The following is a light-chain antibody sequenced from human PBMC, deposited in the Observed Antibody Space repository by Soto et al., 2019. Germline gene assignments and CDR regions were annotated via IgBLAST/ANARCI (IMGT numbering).Light chain of an antibody. J-gene: IGKJ2*01. V-gene: IGKV3-20*01. CDR3: QQYGSSPHT. CDR2: GAS. CDR1: QSVSSSY. Sequence: EIVLTQSPGTLSSSPGERDTLSCRARQSVSSSYLAWYQQKPGQAPRLLIYGASSWATGIPDRFSGSGSGTDFTLSISRLEPENFAVYSCQQYGSSPHTFGRATKLEIK.